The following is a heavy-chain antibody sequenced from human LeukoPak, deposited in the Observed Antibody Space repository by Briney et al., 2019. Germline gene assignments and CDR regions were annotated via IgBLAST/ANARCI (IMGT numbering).Heavy chain of an antibody. CDR2: IWDDGSNK. V-gene: IGHV3-33*01. CDR3: ARDSQRWGNFDS. D-gene: IGHD5-24*01. J-gene: IGHJ4*02. CDR1: GFTFITFG. Sequence: GRSLRLSCVASGFTFITFGMHWVRQAPGKGLEWVAAIWDDGSNKYYADSVKGRFTISRDNSKNTLYLQMNSLRVEDTAVYYCARDSQRWGNFDSWGQGTLVSVSS.